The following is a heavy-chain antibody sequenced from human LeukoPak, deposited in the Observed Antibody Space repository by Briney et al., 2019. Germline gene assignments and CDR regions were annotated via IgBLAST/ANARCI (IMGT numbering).Heavy chain of an antibody. J-gene: IGHJ4*02. CDR3: AKDHLRVELRFLEWLPNGYYFDY. V-gene: IGHV3-23*01. CDR1: GFTFSSYA. CDR2: ISGSGGST. Sequence: GGSLRLSCAASGFTFSSYAMSWVRQAPGKGLEWVSAISGSGGSTYYVDSVKGRLTISRDNSKNTLYLQMNSLRAEDTAVYYCAKDHLRVELRFLEWLPNGYYFDYWGQGTLVTVSS. D-gene: IGHD3-3*01.